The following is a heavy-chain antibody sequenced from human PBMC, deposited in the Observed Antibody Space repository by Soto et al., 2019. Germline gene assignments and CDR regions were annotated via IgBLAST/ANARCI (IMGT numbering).Heavy chain of an antibody. CDR1: GGSISSSNW. CDR3: ARVGCSGGTCYSEKYYFDY. CDR2: IYHSGRT. J-gene: IGHJ4*02. Sequence: QVQLQESGPGLVKPSGTLSLTCAVSGGSISSSNWWSWVRQPPGKGLEWIGEIYHSGRTNYNPSXXGRVTMPVEKXXIXFXXKLTSVTAADTAVYYCARVGCSGGTCYSEKYYFDYWGQGTLVTVSS. V-gene: IGHV4-4*02. D-gene: IGHD2-15*01.